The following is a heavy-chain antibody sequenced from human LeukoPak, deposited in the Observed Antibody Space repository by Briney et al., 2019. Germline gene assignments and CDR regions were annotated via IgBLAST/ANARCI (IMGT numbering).Heavy chain of an antibody. V-gene: IGHV4-59*01. CDR2: IYYSGST. CDR1: GGSISSYY. D-gene: IGHD3-9*01. CDR3: ARVRYDILTGQGVFDY. Sequence: SETLSLTCTVSGGSISSYYWSWIRQPPGKGLEWIGYIYYSGSTNHNPSLKSRVTISVDTSKNQFSLKLSSVTAADTAVYYCARVRYDILTGQGVFDYWGQGTLVTVSS. J-gene: IGHJ4*02.